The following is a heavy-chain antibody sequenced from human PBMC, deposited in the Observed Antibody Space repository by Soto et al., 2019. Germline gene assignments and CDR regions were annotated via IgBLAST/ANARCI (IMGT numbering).Heavy chain of an antibody. CDR3: ARRLAVAGHEYLQH. CDR1: GYTFTRYF. CDR2: IDPGGGST. V-gene: IGHV1-46*03. Sequence: GASVKVSCQASGYTFTRYFMNWGRQAPGQGLVWMGKIDPGGGSTDYAQKFQGRITMTRDTSTSTVYMELSSLRSDDTAMYYCARRLAVAGHEYLQHWGQGTLVTFSS. D-gene: IGHD6-19*01. J-gene: IGHJ1*01.